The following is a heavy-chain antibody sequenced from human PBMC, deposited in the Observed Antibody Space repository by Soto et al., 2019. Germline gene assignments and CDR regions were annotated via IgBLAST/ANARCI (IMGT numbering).Heavy chain of an antibody. CDR1: VYSFSTYG. CDR2: ISVHNDYT. D-gene: IGHD1-1*01. J-gene: IGHJ4*02. CDR3: ARIEHNFGPHDC. V-gene: IGHV1-18*01. Sequence: QVQLAQSGAEVNMPWASLTVSCNASVYSFSTYGISWVRQAPGQGLEWVGWISVHNDYTRYATELQARVTMTADTSTSTAYMELRSLTSEDSAVYFCARIEHNFGPHDCWGQGTLVTVTS.